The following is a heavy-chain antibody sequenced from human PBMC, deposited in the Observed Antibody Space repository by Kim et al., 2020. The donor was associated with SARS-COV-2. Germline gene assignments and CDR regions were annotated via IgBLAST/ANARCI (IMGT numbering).Heavy chain of an antibody. J-gene: IGHJ4*02. V-gene: IGHV3-21*01. CDR3: ARDLGHWTTVTTR. Sequence: YADSVKGRFTISRDNAKNSLYLQMNSLRAEDTAVYYCARDLGHWTTVTTRWGQGTLVTVSS. D-gene: IGHD4-17*01.